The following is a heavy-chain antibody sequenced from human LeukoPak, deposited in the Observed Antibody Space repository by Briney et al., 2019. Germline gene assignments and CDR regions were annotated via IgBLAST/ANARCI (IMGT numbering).Heavy chain of an antibody. Sequence: ASVKVSCKASGYTFSNYNIHWLRQAPGQGLEWMGIVNPSGDSTNYAQNFQGRVTMTRDMSTSTVYMGLSSLRSEDTAVYYCAGDGSGYDFWSGYYTTYYYYYYMDVWGKGTTVTVSS. CDR1: GYTFSNYN. CDR3: AGDGSGYDFWSGYYTTYYYYYYMDV. V-gene: IGHV1-46*01. J-gene: IGHJ6*03. D-gene: IGHD3-3*01. CDR2: VNPSGDST.